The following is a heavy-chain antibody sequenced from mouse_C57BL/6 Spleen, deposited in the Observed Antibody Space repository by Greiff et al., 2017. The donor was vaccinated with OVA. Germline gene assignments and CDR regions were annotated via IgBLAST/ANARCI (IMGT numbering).Heavy chain of an antibody. Sequence: VQLQQSGPELVQPGASVKISCTASGYAFSSSWMNWVQQRPGKGLEWIGRIYPGDGDPNYNGKFKGKATLTADKSSSTAYMQLSSLTSEDSAVYFCAGTTVVARAMDYWGQGTSVTVSS. CDR2: IYPGDGDP. CDR3: AGTTVVARAMDY. J-gene: IGHJ4*01. D-gene: IGHD1-1*01. V-gene: IGHV1-82*01. CDR1: GYAFSSSW.